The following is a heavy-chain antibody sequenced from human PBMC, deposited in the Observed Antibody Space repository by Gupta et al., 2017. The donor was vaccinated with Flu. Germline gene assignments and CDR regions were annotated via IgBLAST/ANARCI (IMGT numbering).Heavy chain of an antibody. CDR3: AKRKGAAGVTADWYFDL. Sequence: EVQLLESGGGLVQPGGSLRLSCAASGFTFSSYAMSWARQAPGKGLKWVSAISGSGGSTYYADSVKGRFTISRDNSKNTLYLQMNSLRAEDTAVYYCAKRKGAAGVTADWYFDLWGRGTLVTVSS. J-gene: IGHJ2*01. CDR1: GFTFSSYA. D-gene: IGHD2-21*02. V-gene: IGHV3-23*01. CDR2: ISGSGGST.